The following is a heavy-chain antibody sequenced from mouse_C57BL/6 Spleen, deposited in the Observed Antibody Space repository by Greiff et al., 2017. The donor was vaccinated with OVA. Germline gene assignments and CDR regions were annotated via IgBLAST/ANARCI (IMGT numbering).Heavy chain of an antibody. Sequence: QVQLQQSGAELVKPGASVKLSCKASGYAFSSYWMNWVKQRPGKGLEWIGLIYPGDGDTNYNGKFKGKATLPADKSSSTSYKQLSSLTSEDATVYYCTRGFITTVGYDDWGQGTTLTVAS. CDR3: TRGFITTVGYDD. J-gene: IGHJ2*01. V-gene: IGHV1-80*01. CDR1: GYAFSSYW. D-gene: IGHD1-1*01. CDR2: IYPGDGDT.